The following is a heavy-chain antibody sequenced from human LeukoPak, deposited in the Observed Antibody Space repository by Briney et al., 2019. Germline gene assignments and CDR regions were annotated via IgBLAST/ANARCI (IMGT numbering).Heavy chain of an antibody. CDR3: ARGNYFDTAGFYDS. V-gene: IGHV4-31*03. Sequence: PSETLSLTCTVSGDSISSGGYYWSWVRQHPEKGLEWIGYIYYTGSNYYNPSLVSRVTMSVDTSKNQFSLKLRSVTAADTVVYYCARGNYFDTAGFYDSWGQGTLVNVSS. J-gene: IGHJ4*02. CDR1: GDSISSGGYY. D-gene: IGHD3-9*01. CDR2: IYYTGSN.